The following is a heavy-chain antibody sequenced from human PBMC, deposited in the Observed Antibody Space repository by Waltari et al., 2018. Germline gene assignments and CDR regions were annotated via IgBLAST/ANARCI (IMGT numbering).Heavy chain of an antibody. J-gene: IGHJ3*02. CDR2: INHSVST. V-gene: IGHV4-34*01. D-gene: IGHD5-12*01. CDR3: ARALRCHDAFDI. CDR1: GGSFSGYY. Sequence: QVQLQQWGAGLLKPSETLSLTCAVYGGSFSGYYWSWIRQPPGKGLEWIGEINHSVSTTYNPALKGRVTISIDTSKNQFPLKLDSVAAADTAVYYCARALRCHDAFDIWGQGTMVTVSS.